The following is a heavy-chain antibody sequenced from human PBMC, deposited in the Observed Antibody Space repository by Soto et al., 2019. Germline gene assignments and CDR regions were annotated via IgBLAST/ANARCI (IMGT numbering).Heavy chain of an antibody. CDR3: AKDSLDPLQYGDYGEVVWYFDL. V-gene: IGHV3-30*18. CDR2: ISYDGSNK. Sequence: HPGGSLRLSCAASGFTFSSYGMHWVRQAPGKGLEWVAVISYDGSNKYYADSVKGRFTISRDNSKNTLYLQMNSLRAEDTAVYYCAKDSLDPLQYGDYGEVVWYFDLWGRGTLVTVSS. CDR1: GFTFSSYG. J-gene: IGHJ2*01. D-gene: IGHD4-17*01.